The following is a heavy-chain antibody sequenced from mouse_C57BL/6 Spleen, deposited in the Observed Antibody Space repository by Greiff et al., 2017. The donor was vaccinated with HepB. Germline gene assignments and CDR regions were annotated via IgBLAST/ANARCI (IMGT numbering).Heavy chain of an antibody. J-gene: IGHJ4*01. V-gene: IGHV5-9-1*02. CDR1: GFTFSSYA. CDR3: TREENLYYAMDY. Sequence: EVKLVESGEGLVKPGGSLKLSCAASGFTFSSYAMSWVRQTPEKRLEWVAYISSGGDYIYYADTVKGRFTIFRDNARNTLYLQMSSLKSEDTAMYYCTREENLYYAMDYWGQVTSVTVSS. CDR2: ISSGGDYI.